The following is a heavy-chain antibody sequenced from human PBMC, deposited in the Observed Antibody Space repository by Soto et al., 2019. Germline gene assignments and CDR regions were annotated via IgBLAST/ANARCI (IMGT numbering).Heavy chain of an antibody. J-gene: IGHJ4*02. V-gene: IGHV3-11*06. CDR2: ISSSSSYT. Sequence: PGGSLRLSCAASGFTFSDYYMSWIRQAPGKGLEWVSYISSSSSYTNYADSAKGRFTISRDNAKNSLYLQMNSLRAEDTAVYYCARSGSYFYFDYWGQGTLVTVSS. CDR1: GFTFSDYY. CDR3: ARSGSYFYFDY. D-gene: IGHD1-26*01.